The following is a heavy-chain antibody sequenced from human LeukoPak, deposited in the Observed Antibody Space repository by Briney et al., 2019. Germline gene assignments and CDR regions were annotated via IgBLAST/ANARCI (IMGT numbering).Heavy chain of an antibody. Sequence: GGSLRLSCAASGFTFSSYAMSWVRQAPGKGLEWVSAISGSGGSTYYADSVKGRFTISRDNSKNTLCLQMNSLRAEDTAVYYCAKDLLAYYDYVWGSYRFDYWGQGTLVTVSS. D-gene: IGHD3-16*02. J-gene: IGHJ4*02. CDR2: ISGSGGST. V-gene: IGHV3-23*01. CDR3: AKDLLAYYDYVWGSYRFDY. CDR1: GFTFSSYA.